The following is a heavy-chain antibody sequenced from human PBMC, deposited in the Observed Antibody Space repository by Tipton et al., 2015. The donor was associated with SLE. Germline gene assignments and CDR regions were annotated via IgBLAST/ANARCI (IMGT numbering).Heavy chain of an antibody. CDR3: AKDYNHDNADYN. J-gene: IGHJ4*02. CDR2: ISYDGSNK. Sequence: SLRLSCAASGFTFSSFAMHWVRQAPGKGLEWVAVISYDGSNKYYADSVKGRFTISRDNSKNTLYLQMNSLRAEDTAVYYCAKDYNHDNADYNWGQGTLVIVSS. CDR1: GFTFSSFA. D-gene: IGHD4-17*01. V-gene: IGHV3-30*04.